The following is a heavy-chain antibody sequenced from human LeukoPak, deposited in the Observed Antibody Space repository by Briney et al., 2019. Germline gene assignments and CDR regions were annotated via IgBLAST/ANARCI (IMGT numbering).Heavy chain of an antibody. V-gene: IGHV3-23*01. CDR1: GFTFTNNG. J-gene: IGHJ4*01. Sequence: PGRSLRPSIAASGFTFTNNGVGLGRQAPGKRLKWVSVISGSGGNKNYGDAVKGRFTISRDDSNDTLYLQMNSLRAEDTAVYYCARVRLNYDSRGLRYYFDYWGHGNLVTVSS. CDR2: ISGSGGNK. D-gene: IGHD3-22*01. CDR3: ARVRLNYDSRGLRYYFDY.